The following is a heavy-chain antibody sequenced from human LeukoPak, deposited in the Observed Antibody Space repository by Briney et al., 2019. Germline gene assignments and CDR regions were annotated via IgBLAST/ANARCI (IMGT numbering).Heavy chain of an antibody. CDR3: VRGGESTWS. CDR1: GFTFSSYW. CDR2: INNDGSGT. J-gene: IGHJ5*02. V-gene: IGHV3-74*01. Sequence: PGGSLGLSRAASGFTFSSYWMHWVRQAPGKGPVWVSRINNDGSGTTYADSVKGRFTISRDDAKNTLYLQMNSLRAEDTAVYYCVRGGESTWSWGQGPLVTVSS. D-gene: IGHD2-15*01.